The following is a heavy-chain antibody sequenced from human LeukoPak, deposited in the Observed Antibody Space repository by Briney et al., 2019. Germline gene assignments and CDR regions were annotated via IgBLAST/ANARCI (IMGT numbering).Heavy chain of an antibody. CDR2: INTNTGNP. J-gene: IGHJ4*02. CDR1: GYTFTSYA. D-gene: IGHD3-10*01. Sequence: ASVKVSCKASGYTFTSYAMNWVRQAPGQGLEWMGWINTNTGNPTYAQGFTGRFVFSLDTSVSTAYLQISSLKAEDTAVYYCASPYYGSGSYYHPFDYWGQGTLVTVSS. CDR3: ASPYYGSGSYYHPFDY. V-gene: IGHV7-4-1*02.